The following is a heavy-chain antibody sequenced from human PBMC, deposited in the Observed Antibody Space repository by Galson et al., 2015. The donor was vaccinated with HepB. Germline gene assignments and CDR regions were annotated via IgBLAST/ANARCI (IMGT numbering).Heavy chain of an antibody. CDR1: GFTFSSYS. D-gene: IGHD6-13*01. J-gene: IGHJ4*02. CDR2: IKQDGSEK. Sequence: LSCAASGFTFSSYSMNWVRQAPGQGLKWVANIKQDGSEKYYVDSVKGRFTISRDNAKNSLYLQMNSLTDEDTGVYYCATIGHSSSWYFDYWGQGTLVTVSS. V-gene: IGHV3-7*01. CDR3: ATIGHSSSWYFDY.